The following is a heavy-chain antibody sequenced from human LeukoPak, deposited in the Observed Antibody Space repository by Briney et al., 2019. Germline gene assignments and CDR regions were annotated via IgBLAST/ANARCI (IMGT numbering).Heavy chain of an antibody. J-gene: IGHJ6*02. CDR2: TSSSSSTI. CDR1: GFTFSGYD. V-gene: IGHV3-48*04. Sequence: GGSLRLSCAASGFTFSGYDMSWVRQAPGKGLEWVSYTSSSSSTIYYADSVKSRFTISRDNAKNSLYLQMNSPRAEDTAVYYCARLRYYGMDVWGQGTTVTVSS. CDR3: ARLRYYGMDV.